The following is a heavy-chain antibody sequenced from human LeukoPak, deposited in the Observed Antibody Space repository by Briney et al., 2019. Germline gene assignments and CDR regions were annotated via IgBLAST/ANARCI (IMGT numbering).Heavy chain of an antibody. J-gene: IGHJ3*02. CDR1: GFSISSYE. V-gene: IGHV3-48*03. Sequence: QTGGSLRPSSAASGFSISSYEMNWVRQAPGNGLEWVSYIGSSGSTVYYADSVKGRFTISRDNAKNSLYLQMNSLRDEDTAVYYCARDTLVYADSPDAFDIWGQGTMVTVSS. CDR2: IGSSGSTV. CDR3: ARDTLVYADSPDAFDI. D-gene: IGHD4-17*01.